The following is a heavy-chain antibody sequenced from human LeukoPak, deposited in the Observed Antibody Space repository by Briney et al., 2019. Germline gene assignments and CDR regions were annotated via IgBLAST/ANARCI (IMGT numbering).Heavy chain of an antibody. V-gene: IGHV3-64*02. Sequence: PGGSLRLSCAASVFTFSSYSMHWVRQSPRKGLEYVSVISSDGDNTYYADSVKGRFTISRDNSKNPLYLQMGSLRAEDMAVYYCARAALEYCGGDCLDYWGQGTLVTVPS. CDR3: ARAALEYCGGDCLDY. CDR2: ISSDGDNT. D-gene: IGHD2-21*01. CDR1: VFTFSSYS. J-gene: IGHJ4*02.